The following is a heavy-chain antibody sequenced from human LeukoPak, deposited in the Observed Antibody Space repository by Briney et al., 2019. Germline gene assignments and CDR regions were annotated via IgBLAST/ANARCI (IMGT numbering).Heavy chain of an antibody. J-gene: IGHJ5*02. Sequence: PSETLSLTCTVSVGSISSHYWNWIRQPSGKRLERMVYVFYTGYTNYNPSLKSRVTISLDTSKKQFSLRLSSVTAADTAIYYCVRHFSRSFLGGWFDPWGQGSLVTVS. D-gene: IGHD2/OR15-2a*01. CDR3: VRHFSRSFLGGWFDP. CDR1: VGSISSHY. V-gene: IGHV4-59*08. CDR2: VFYTGYT.